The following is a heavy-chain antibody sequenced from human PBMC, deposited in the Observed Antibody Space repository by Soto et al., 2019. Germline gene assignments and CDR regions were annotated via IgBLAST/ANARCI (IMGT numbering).Heavy chain of an antibody. CDR3: ARNPALGYCSSTSWDGLYYFDY. J-gene: IGHJ4*02. D-gene: IGHD2-2*01. V-gene: IGHV4-39*01. Sequence: CVIISLTCTVSDGSRSSSSYYWGWIRQPPGKGLEWIGSIYYSGSTYYNPSLKSRVTISVDTSKNQFSLKLSSVTAADTAVYYCARNPALGYCSSTSWDGLYYFDYWGQGTLVTVS. CDR1: DGSRSSSSYY. CDR2: IYYSGST.